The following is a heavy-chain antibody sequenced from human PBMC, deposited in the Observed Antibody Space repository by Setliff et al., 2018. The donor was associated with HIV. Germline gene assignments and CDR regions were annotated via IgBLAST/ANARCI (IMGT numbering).Heavy chain of an antibody. V-gene: IGHV4-59*01. D-gene: IGHD2-15*01. J-gene: IGHJ4*02. CDR1: GGSISSYY. Sequence: SETLSLTCNVSGGSISSYYWNWIRQPPGKGLEWIGYIYYSGSTNYNPSLKSRLTMSVAPSRTQFSLRLSSVTSADTAVYYCAKVGPGLPNYFDSWGQGTLVTVSS. CDR3: AKVGPGLPNYFDS. CDR2: IYYSGST.